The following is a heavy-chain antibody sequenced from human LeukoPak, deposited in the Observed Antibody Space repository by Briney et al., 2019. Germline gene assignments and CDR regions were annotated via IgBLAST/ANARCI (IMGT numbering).Heavy chain of an antibody. CDR3: AKDRTAGYDGLVAY. V-gene: IGHV3-30*18. CDR1: GFTFSSYG. Sequence: GGSLRLSCAASGFTFSSYGMHWVRQAPGKGLEWVAVISYDGSNKYYTDSVKGRFTISRDNSKNTLYLQMNSLRAEDTAVYYCAKDRTAGYDGLVAYWGRGTLVTVSS. J-gene: IGHJ4*02. CDR2: ISYDGSNK. D-gene: IGHD5-12*01.